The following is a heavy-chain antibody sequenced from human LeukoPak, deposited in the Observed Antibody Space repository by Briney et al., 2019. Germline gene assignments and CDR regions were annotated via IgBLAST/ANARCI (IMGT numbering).Heavy chain of an antibody. CDR1: GFTFSSYA. D-gene: IGHD3-3*01. Sequence: GGSLRLSCAASGFTFSSYAMHWVRQAPGKGLEWVAVISYDGSNKYYADSVKGRFTISRDNSKNTLYLQMNSLRVEDTAVYYCAKVWSGHYLDNWGQGTLVTVSS. V-gene: IGHV3-30-3*01. CDR2: ISYDGSNK. CDR3: AKVWSGHYLDN. J-gene: IGHJ4*02.